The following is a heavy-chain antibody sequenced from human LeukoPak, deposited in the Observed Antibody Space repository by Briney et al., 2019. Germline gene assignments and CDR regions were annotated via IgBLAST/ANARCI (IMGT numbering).Heavy chain of an antibody. J-gene: IGHJ6*03. V-gene: IGHV4-59*01. Sequence: PSETLSLTCTVSGGSISSYYWSWIRQPPGKGLEWIGYIYYSGSTNYNPSLKSRVTISVDTSKNQFSLKLSSVTAADTAVYYCARGPLSYCSGGSCYSGDHYYYYYMDVWGKGTTVTVSS. D-gene: IGHD2-15*01. CDR1: GGSISSYY. CDR3: ARGPLSYCSGGSCYSGDHYYYYYMDV. CDR2: IYYSGST.